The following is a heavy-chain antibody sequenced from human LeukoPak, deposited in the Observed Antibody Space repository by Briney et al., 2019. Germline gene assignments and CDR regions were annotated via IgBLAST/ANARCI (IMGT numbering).Heavy chain of an antibody. CDR1: GFAVSSNY. D-gene: IGHD4-23*01. CDR2: IYSGGST. J-gene: IGHJ4*02. CDR3: ARAADYGGRFDY. V-gene: IGHV3-53*01. Sequence: GGSLRLSCAASGFAVSSNYMSWVRQAPGKGLEWVSVIYSGGSTYYADSVKGRFTISRDNSKNTLYLQMNSLRAEDTAVYYCARAADYGGRFDYWGQGTLVTVSS.